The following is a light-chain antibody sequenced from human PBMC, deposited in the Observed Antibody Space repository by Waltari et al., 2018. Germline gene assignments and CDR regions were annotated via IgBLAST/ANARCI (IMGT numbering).Light chain of an antibody. CDR2: GAS. CDR3: QHYVRLPVS. V-gene: IGKV3-20*01. J-gene: IGKJ1*01. CDR1: QSVSRS. Sequence: ESVLTQSPGTLSLSPGERATLSCRASQSVSRSLAWYQQKPGQAPRLLIYGASSRATGVPDRVSGSGSGTDFSLTISRLEPEDFAVYYCQHYVRLPVSFGQGTKVEIK.